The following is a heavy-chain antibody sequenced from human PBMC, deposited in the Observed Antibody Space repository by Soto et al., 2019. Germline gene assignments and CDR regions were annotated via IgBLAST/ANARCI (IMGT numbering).Heavy chain of an antibody. CDR2: ISSNSTAF. V-gene: IGHV3-11*01. CDR1: GFLFSHYY. Sequence: NLLESGGGLVKPGGSLRLSCEGSGFLFSHYYMSWIRQGPEKRLELVAYISSNSTAFYYADSVKGRFTVSKDDAKKSVLLQMTSVTSDDTATYYCATGDWSRTNNFDTWGQGTQVIVSA. CDR3: ATGDWSRTNNFDT. D-gene: IGHD2-2*01. J-gene: IGHJ5*02.